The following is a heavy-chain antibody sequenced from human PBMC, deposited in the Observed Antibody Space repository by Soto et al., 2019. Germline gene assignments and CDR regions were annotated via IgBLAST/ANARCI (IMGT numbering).Heavy chain of an antibody. D-gene: IGHD3-16*01. Sequence: HGESLNISCKGSGYRFTNYWIAWVRQMPGQGLEWMGIIYPGDSDTTYNPSFQGHVTISADKSISTAYLQWASLEASDTAMYYCARQKWGMATINNDAFEIWGQGTMVTVSS. CDR3: ARQKWGMATINNDAFEI. CDR1: GYRFTNYW. CDR2: IYPGDSDT. J-gene: IGHJ3*02. V-gene: IGHV5-51*01.